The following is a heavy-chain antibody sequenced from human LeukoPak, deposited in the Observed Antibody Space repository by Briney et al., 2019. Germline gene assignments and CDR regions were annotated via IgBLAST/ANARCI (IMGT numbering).Heavy chain of an antibody. V-gene: IGHV1-18*01. J-gene: IGHJ4*02. Sequence: GASVKVSCKASAYTFSSYGITWVRQAPGQGLEWMGWISAYNAYTNYAQNLQGRVTMTTDTSTSTAYMELRSLRSDDTAVYYCARGFPPRRSYDSRGYYSYYFDYWGQGTLVTVSS. CDR1: AYTFSSYG. D-gene: IGHD3-22*01. CDR2: ISAYNAYT. CDR3: ARGFPPRRSYDSRGYYSYYFDY.